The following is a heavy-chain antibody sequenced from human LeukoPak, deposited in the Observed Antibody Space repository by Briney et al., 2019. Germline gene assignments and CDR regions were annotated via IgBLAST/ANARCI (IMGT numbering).Heavy chain of an antibody. D-gene: IGHD3-22*01. CDR3: ARDGVGYYDSSGYFARFDH. V-gene: IGHV3-21*01. CDR1: GFTFSSYR. CDR2: ISSSSSYK. Sequence: GGSLRLSCAASGFTFSSYRMNWVRQAPGKGLEGVSYISSSSSYKYYADSVKGRFTISRDNSKNSLYLQMNSLRAEDTAVYYCARDGVGYYDSSGYFARFDHWGQATLVTVSS. J-gene: IGHJ5*02.